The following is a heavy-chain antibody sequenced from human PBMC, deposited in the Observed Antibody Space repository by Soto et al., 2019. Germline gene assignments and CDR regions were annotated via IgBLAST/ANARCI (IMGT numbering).Heavy chain of an antibody. CDR2: IIPIFGTA. V-gene: IGHV1-69*06. CDR3: AVRIVVVPAANGSRKYYYGMDV. Sequence: QVQLVQSGAEVKKPGSSVKVSCKASGGTFSSYAISWVRQAPGQGLEWMGGIIPIFGTANYAQKFQGRVTITENKSTSPAYMELSSLRSEDTAVYYCAVRIVVVPAANGSRKYYYGMDVWGQGTTVTVSS. J-gene: IGHJ6*02. D-gene: IGHD2-2*01. CDR1: GGTFSSYA.